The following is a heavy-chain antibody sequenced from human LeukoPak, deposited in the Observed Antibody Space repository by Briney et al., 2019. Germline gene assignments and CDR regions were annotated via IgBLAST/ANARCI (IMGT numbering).Heavy chain of an antibody. CDR1: GYSFTIYE. Sequence: EASVKVSCKASGYSFTIYEINWVRQATEQGLEWMGWMNPNSGNTGYAQKFQGRLTITRNTSISTAHMELSSLRSEDTAVYYCARGPGAIRLWGQGTLVTVSS. J-gene: IGHJ4*02. V-gene: IGHV1-8*03. CDR3: ARGPGAIRL. D-gene: IGHD3-10*01. CDR2: MNPNSGNT.